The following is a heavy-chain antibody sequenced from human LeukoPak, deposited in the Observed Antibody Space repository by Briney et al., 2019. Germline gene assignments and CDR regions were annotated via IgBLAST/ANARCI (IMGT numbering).Heavy chain of an antibody. V-gene: IGHV4-34*01. CDR1: GGSFSGYY. CDR2: INHSGST. CDR3: ARGFEGSGWNWFDP. D-gene: IGHD6-19*01. J-gene: IGHJ5*02. Sequence: SETLSLTCAVYGGSFSGYYWSWIRQPPGKGLEWIGEINHSGSTNYNPSLKSRVTISVDTSKNQFSLKLSSVTAADTAVYYCARGFEGSGWNWFDPWGQGTLVTVSS.